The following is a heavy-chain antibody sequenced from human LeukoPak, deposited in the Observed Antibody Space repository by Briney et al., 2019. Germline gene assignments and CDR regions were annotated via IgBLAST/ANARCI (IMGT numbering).Heavy chain of an antibody. D-gene: IGHD3-16*02. J-gene: IGHJ4*02. V-gene: IGHV4-61*08. CDR3: ARSHDHLWGNYPDY. Sequence: SETLSLTCTVSGETVSSADYYWSWIRHPPGKALEWIGYIYHTGSNNYRYSLKSRVTLSVDKSKNQFSLRLNSVTAADTAMYYCARSHDHLWGNYPDYWGQGTLVTVSS. CDR1: GETVSSADYY. CDR2: IYHTGSN.